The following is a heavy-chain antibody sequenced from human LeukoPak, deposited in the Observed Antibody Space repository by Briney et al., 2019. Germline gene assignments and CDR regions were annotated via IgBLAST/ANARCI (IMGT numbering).Heavy chain of an antibody. D-gene: IGHD2-21*01. V-gene: IGHV4-39*01. CDR3: AIRSKYYYGMDV. CDR1: GGSISSSSYY. CDR2: IYYSGST. J-gene: IGHJ6*02. Sequence: SSDTLPLTCTVSGGSISSSSYYWGWIRQPPGKGLEWIGSIYYSGSTYYNPSLKSRVTISVDTSKDQFSLKLSSVTAADTAVYYCAIRSKYYYGMDVWGQGTTVTVSS.